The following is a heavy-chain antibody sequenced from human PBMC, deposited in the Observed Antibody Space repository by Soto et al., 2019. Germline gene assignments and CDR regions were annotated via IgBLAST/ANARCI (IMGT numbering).Heavy chain of an antibody. Sequence: GGSLRLSCAASGCTFSNAWMSWVRQAPGKGLEWVGRIKSKTDGGTTDYAAPVKGRFTISRDDSKNTLYLQMNSLKTEDTAVYYCTTGTNPGYYYYYMDVWGKGTTVTVSS. J-gene: IGHJ6*03. CDR3: TTGTNPGYYYYYMDV. V-gene: IGHV3-15*01. CDR1: GCTFSNAW. CDR2: IKSKTDGGTT. D-gene: IGHD2-8*01.